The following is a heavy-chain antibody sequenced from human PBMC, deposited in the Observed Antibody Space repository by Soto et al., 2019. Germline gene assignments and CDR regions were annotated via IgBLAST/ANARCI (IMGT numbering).Heavy chain of an antibody. D-gene: IGHD3-22*01. Sequence: SETLSLTCTVSGGSISSGDYYWSWIRQPPGKGLEWIGYIYYSGSTYYNPSLKSRVTISVDTSKNQFSLKLSSVTAADTAVYYCARDTTYYYDSSGGIDYWGQGTLVTVSS. V-gene: IGHV4-30-4*01. J-gene: IGHJ4*02. CDR1: GGSISSGDYY. CDR3: ARDTTYYYDSSGGIDY. CDR2: IYYSGST.